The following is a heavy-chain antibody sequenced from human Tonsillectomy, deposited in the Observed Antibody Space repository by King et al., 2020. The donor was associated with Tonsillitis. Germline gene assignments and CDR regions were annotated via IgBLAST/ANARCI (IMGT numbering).Heavy chain of an antibody. D-gene: IGHD6-13*01. V-gene: IGHV4-34*01. J-gene: IGHJ4*02. CDR3: ARGTRDSSSWYFDY. CDR2: INHHGST. Sequence: VQLQQWGAGLLKPSETLSLTCAVYGGSFSGYYWTWIRQPPGKGLEWMGEINHHGSTNYNPSLTSRVTISIDTSKNQFSLKLSSVTAADTAVYYCARGTRDSSSWYFDYWGQGTLVTVSS. CDR1: GGSFSGYY.